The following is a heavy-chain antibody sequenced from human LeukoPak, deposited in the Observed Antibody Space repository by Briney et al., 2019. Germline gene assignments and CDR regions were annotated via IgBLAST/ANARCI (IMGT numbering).Heavy chain of an antibody. CDR3: TRGDRTTVAIDY. J-gene: IGHJ4*02. CDR1: GYTFSSYD. CDR2: MNPNSGNT. D-gene: IGHD1-1*01. Sequence: ASVEVSCKASGYTFSSYDISWVRQATGQGLEWMGWMNPNSGNTGYAQKFQGRVTMTRDTSIRTAYMELTSLRSEDTAVYYCTRGDRTTVAIDYWGQGTLVTVSS. V-gene: IGHV1-8*01.